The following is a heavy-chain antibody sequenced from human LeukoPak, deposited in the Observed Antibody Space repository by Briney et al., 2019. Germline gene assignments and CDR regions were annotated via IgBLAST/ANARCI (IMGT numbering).Heavy chain of an antibody. Sequence: ASVKVSCKASGYTFTSYGISWVRQAPGQGLEWMGWISAYNGNTNYAQKLQGRVTMTTDTSKSTAYMELRSLRSDDTAVYYCARERKGPGPVWFGELLSQPFDYWGQGTLVTVSS. CDR2: ISAYNGNT. CDR3: ARERKGPGPVWFGELLSQPFDY. CDR1: GYTFTSYG. V-gene: IGHV1-18*01. J-gene: IGHJ4*02. D-gene: IGHD3-10*01.